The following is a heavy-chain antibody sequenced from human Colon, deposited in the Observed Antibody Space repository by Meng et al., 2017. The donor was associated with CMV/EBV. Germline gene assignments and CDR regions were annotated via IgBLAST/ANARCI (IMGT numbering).Heavy chain of an antibody. V-gene: IGHV3-15*01. CDR2: IKSKTDGETT. Sequence: GESLKISCAASGFTFSNAWMTWVRQAPGKGLEWVGRIKSKTDGETTDYGAPGKRRLTISKYDTKTTLYLQMNSLKDEDTAVYYCTAGSTYYLRNDFDMWGQGTMVTVSS. J-gene: IGHJ3*02. CDR3: TAGSTYYLRNDFDM. CDR1: GFTFSNAW. D-gene: IGHD2/OR15-2a*01.